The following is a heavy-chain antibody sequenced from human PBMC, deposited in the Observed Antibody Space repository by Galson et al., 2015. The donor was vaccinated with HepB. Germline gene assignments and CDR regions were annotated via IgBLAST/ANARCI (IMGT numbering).Heavy chain of an antibody. CDR2: IKQDGSVK. CDR1: GFIFSDFW. Sequence: SLRLSCAASGFIFSDFWVTWVRQAPGKGLEWVACIKQDGSVKAYGDSVKGRFTISRDNAKKSLYLQLNSLRADDTAVYHCARDGGSSYDNWGQGTLVTVSP. J-gene: IGHJ4*02. D-gene: IGHD6-13*01. CDR3: ARDGGSSYDN. V-gene: IGHV3-7*03.